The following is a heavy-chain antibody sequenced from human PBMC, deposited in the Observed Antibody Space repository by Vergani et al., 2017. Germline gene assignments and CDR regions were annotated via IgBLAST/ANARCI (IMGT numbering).Heavy chain of an antibody. V-gene: IGHV4-30-4*08. Sequence: QVQLQESGPGLVKPSQTLSLTCTVSGGSISSGSYYWSWIRQPAGKGLEWIGYIYYSGSTYQNPSLESRLTMSLDTSRTQFSLNLISVTAGDTAVYYCARVAGGSGGYYLGWGQGTPVTVSS. J-gene: IGHJ4*02. CDR1: GGSISSGSYY. D-gene: IGHD3-22*01. CDR2: IYYSGST. CDR3: ARVAGGSGGYYLG.